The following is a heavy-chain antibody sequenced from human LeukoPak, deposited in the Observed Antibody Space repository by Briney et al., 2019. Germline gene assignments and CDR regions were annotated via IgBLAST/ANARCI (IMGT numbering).Heavy chain of an antibody. CDR1: GFTFSLYA. Sequence: GGSLRLSCAASGFTFSLYAMSWVRQAPGKGLEWVSGISGSGGSTYYADSVKGRFAISRNNSKNTLYLQMNSLRAEDTAVYYCAKDPTELWFGPLGAGDFNWFDPWGQGTLVTVSS. V-gene: IGHV3-23*01. CDR2: ISGSGGST. CDR3: AKDPTELWFGPLGAGDFNWFDP. D-gene: IGHD3-10*01. J-gene: IGHJ5*02.